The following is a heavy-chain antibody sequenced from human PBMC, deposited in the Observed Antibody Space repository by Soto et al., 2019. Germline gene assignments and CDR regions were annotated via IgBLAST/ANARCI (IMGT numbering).Heavy chain of an antibody. J-gene: IGHJ4*02. CDR2: IKSKTDGGTT. CDR3: TTTRFDSSGYYYAGFDY. D-gene: IGHD3-22*01. V-gene: IGHV3-15*01. Sequence: GGSLRLSCAASGFTFSNAWMSWVRQAPGKGLEWVGRIKSKTDGGTTDYAAPVKGRFTISRDDSKNTLYLQMNSLKTEDTAVYYCTTTRFDSSGYYYAGFDYWGQGTLVTVSS. CDR1: GFTFSNAW.